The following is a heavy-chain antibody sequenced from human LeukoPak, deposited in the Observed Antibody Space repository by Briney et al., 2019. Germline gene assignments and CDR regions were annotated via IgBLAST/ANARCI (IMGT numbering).Heavy chain of an antibody. CDR1: GGSFSGYY. CDR2: ISHSGST. V-gene: IGHV4-34*01. J-gene: IGHJ3*02. CDR3: ARAMVVVVAATRGISAFDI. Sequence: SETLSLTCAVYGGSFSGYYWSWIRQPPGKGLEWIGEISHSGSTNYNPSLKSRVTISVDTSKNQFSLKLSSVTAADTVVYYCARAMVVVVAATRGISAFDIWGQGTMVTVSS. D-gene: IGHD2-15*01.